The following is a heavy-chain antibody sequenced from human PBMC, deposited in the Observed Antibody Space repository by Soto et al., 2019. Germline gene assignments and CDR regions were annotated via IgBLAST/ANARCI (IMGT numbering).Heavy chain of an antibody. CDR2: ISYDGSNK. J-gene: IGHJ4*02. D-gene: IGHD1-7*01. Sequence: QVQLVESGGGVVQPGRSLRLSCAASGFTFSSYGMHWVRQAPDKGLEWVAVISYDGSNKYYADSVKGRFTISRDNSKNTLYLQMNSLRAEDTAVYYCAKDRVPTEAERNYYFDYWGQGTLVTVSS. CDR3: AKDRVPTEAERNYYFDY. V-gene: IGHV3-30*18. CDR1: GFTFSSYG.